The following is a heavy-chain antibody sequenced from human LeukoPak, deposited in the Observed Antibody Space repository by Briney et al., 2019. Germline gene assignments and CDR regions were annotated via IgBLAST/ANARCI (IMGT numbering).Heavy chain of an antibody. V-gene: IGHV3-74*01. J-gene: IGHJ4*02. CDR1: GFTFTTFW. CDR2: INHDGSST. D-gene: IGHD3-22*01. Sequence: AAGSLRLSCATSGFTFTTFWLHWVRQAPGKGLVWVSRINHDGSSTNYADSVKGRFTISRDNAKNTVYLQMNSLRAEDTAVYYCVRDWGYDSSGYWQKYFDTWGQGTLVTVSS. CDR3: VRDWGYDSSGYWQKYFDT.